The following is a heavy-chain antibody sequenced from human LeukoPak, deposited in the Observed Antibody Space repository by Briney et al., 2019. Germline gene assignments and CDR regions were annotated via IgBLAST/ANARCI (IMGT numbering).Heavy chain of an antibody. V-gene: IGHV5-51*01. CDR3: ARHYGGNSPDFDY. J-gene: IGHJ4*02. CDR2: IYPGDSDT. Sequence: GESLKISCKGSGYTFTNYWIGWVRQMPGKGPEWMGIIYPGDSDTRYSPSFQGQVTFSADKSISTAYLQWSSLKASDTAMYHCARHYGGNSPDFDYWGQGTLVTVSS. D-gene: IGHD4-23*01. CDR1: GYTFTNYW.